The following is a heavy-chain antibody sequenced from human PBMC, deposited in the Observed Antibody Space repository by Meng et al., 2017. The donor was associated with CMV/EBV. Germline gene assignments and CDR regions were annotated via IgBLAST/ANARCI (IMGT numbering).Heavy chain of an antibody. CDR1: GYTFTSYG. D-gene: IGHD2-2*01. CDR2: INPTSGGT. Sequence: ASVKVSCKASGYTFTSYGISWVRQAPGQGLEWMGWINPTSGGTNYAQKFQGRVTMTRDTSISTAYMELSRLRSDDTAVYYCARGRLIVVVPAAIAGVRIAAALSMDVWGQGTTVTVSS. V-gene: IGHV1-2*02. CDR3: ARGRLIVVVPAAIAGVRIAAALSMDV. J-gene: IGHJ6*02.